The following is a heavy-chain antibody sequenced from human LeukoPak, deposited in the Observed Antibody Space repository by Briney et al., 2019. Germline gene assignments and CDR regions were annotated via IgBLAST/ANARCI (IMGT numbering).Heavy chain of an antibody. CDR1: GGSISSGGYY. J-gene: IGHJ5*02. CDR3: ARRKGGGYYYGSGSRWFDP. Sequence: SETLSLTCAVSGGSISSGGYYWSWIRQPPGKGLEWIGEINHSGSTNYNPSLKSRVTISVDTSKNQFSLKLSSVTAADTAVYYCARRKGGGYYYGSGSRWFDPWGQGTLVTVSS. V-gene: IGHV4-34*01. D-gene: IGHD3-10*01. CDR2: INHSGST.